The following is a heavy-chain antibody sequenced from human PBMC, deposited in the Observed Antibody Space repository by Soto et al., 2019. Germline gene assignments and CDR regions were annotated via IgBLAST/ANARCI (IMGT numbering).Heavy chain of an antibody. J-gene: IGHJ4*02. CDR3: ARGGNGSYYRVHDY. D-gene: IGHD1-26*01. V-gene: IGHV4-34*01. Sequence: QVQLQQWGAGLLKPSETLSLTCAVYGGSFSGYYWSWIRQPPEKGLEWIGEINHSGSTNYNPSLKSRVTISVDTSKNQFSLKLSSVTAADTAVYYCARGGNGSYYRVHDYWGQGTLVTVSS. CDR2: INHSGST. CDR1: GGSFSGYY.